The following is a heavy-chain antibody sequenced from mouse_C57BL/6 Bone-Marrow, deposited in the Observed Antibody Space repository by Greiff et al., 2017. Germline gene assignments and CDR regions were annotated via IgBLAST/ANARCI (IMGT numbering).Heavy chain of an antibody. CDR1: GYSFSSYW. CDR2: INPGDGAT. D-gene: IGHD2-2*01. V-gene: IGHV1-80*01. CDR3: ARNGYGGY. J-gene: IGHJ2*01. Sequence: QVQLQQSGAELVKPGASVKISCKASGYSFSSYWMNWVKQRPGKGLEWIGQINPGDGATSYNGKFKGKATLTADKYSSTAYMQLSSLTSGDTAVYFCARNGYGGYWGQGTTRTVSS.